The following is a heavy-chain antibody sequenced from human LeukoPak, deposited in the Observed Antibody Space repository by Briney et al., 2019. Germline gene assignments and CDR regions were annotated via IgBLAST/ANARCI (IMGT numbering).Heavy chain of an antibody. CDR2: ISGSGGST. CDR1: GFTFSNAW. V-gene: IGHV3-23*01. J-gene: IGHJ4*02. D-gene: IGHD4-17*01. Sequence: GGSLRLSCAASGFTFSNAWMSWVRQAPGKGLEWVSAISGSGGSTYYADSVKGRFTISRDNSKNTLYLQMNSLKTEDTAVYYCTTVSDYGELGYWGQGTLVTVSS. CDR3: TTVSDYGELGY.